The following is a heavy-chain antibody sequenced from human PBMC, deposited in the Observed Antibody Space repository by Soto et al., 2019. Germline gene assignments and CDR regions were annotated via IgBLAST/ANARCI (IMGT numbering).Heavy chain of an antibody. CDR3: ARQYYDFWTNAFDI. J-gene: IGHJ3*02. CDR1: GYTFSDYY. CDR2: ISSSGSTI. V-gene: IGHV3-11*01. D-gene: IGHD3-3*01. Sequence: QVQLVESGGGLVKPGGSLRLSCAASGYTFSDYYMSWIRQAPGKGLEWVSYISSSGSTIYYADSVKGRFTISRDNAKNSVYLQMNSLRAEDTAVYYCARQYYDFWTNAFDIWGQGTMVTVSS.